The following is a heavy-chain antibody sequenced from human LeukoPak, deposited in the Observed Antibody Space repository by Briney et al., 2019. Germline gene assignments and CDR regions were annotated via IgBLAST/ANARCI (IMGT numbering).Heavy chain of an antibody. J-gene: IGHJ1*01. CDR3: ARDEGLPAEYFQH. CDR2: ISGSDNYI. Sequence: GGSLRLSCAASGFTFSDYAMHWVRQAPGKGLEWVSSISGSDNYIFYADSVKGRFTISRDNAKNSLFLQMDSLRAEDTAVYYCARDEGLPAEYFQHGGQGTLVTVSS. CDR1: GFTFSDYA. V-gene: IGHV3-21*01. D-gene: IGHD4-11*01.